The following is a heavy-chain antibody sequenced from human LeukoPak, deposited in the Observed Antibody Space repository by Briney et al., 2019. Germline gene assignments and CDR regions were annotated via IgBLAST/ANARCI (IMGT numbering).Heavy chain of an antibody. Sequence: GGSLRLSCAASGFTFSNYWMSWVRQAPGKGLEWVANIKQDGSEKYYVDSVKGRLTISRDNAKDSLYLQMNSLRAEDTAVYYCASYYYGSGTSFGHWGQGTLVTVSS. CDR3: ASYYYGSGTSFGH. D-gene: IGHD3-10*01. V-gene: IGHV3-7*01. CDR2: IKQDGSEK. J-gene: IGHJ4*02. CDR1: GFTFSNYW.